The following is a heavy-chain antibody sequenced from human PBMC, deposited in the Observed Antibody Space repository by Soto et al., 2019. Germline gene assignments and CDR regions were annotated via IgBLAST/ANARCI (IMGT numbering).Heavy chain of an antibody. D-gene: IGHD1-7*01. CDR1: GFTFSSYD. V-gene: IGHV3-64*01. Sequence: EVQLAESGGGMVQPGGSLRLSCVASGFTFSSYDMHWVRQAPGKGLEYVSFISCNGGTTYYGNSVKGRFTISRDNSKNTLYLQMGSLRAEDMAVYYCVRRVSGNYDYWGQGTLVTVSS. CDR2: ISCNGGTT. J-gene: IGHJ4*02. CDR3: VRRVSGNYDY.